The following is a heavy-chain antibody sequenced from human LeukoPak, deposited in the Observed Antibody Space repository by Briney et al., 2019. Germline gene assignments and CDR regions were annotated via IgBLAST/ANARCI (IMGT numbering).Heavy chain of an antibody. CDR1: GFTFSRNW. CDR2: INSDGSVT. J-gene: IGHJ4*02. CDR3: AKIDAY. V-gene: IGHV3-74*01. Sequence: GGSLRLXCAASGFTFSRNWMHWVRRAPGKGLVWVSRINSDGSVTNYADSVKGRSTISRDNAKNTLYLQMSSLRAEDTAVYYCAKIDAYWGQGTLVTVSS.